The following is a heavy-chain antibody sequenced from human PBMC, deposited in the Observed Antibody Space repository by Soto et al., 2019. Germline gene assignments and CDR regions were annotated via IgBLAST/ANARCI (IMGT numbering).Heavy chain of an antibody. CDR2: ISYDGSNK. V-gene: IGHV3-30-3*01. CDR3: ARIQLWSFDY. D-gene: IGHD5-18*01. CDR1: GFTCSSYS. J-gene: IGHJ4*02. Sequence: QVQLVESGGGVVQPGRSLRLSCAASGFTCSSYSMHWVRQAPATGLEWVAVISYDGSNKYYADSVKGRFTISRDNSKYSRYMSMNSLRAEDTAVYSCARIQLWSFDYCGRGTLVIVAS.